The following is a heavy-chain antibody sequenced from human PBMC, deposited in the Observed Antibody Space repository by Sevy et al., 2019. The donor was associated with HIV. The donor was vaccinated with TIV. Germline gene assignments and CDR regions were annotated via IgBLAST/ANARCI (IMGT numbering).Heavy chain of an antibody. CDR3: ARDKGVVVPAAEGAFDI. Sequence: GGSLRLSCAASGFTFSSYSMNWVRQAPGKGLEWVSSISSSSSYIYYADSVKGRFTISSDNAKNSLYLQMNSLRAEDTAVYYGARDKGVVVPAAEGAFDIWGQGTMVTVSS. D-gene: IGHD2-2*01. CDR2: ISSSSSYI. J-gene: IGHJ3*02. V-gene: IGHV3-21*01. CDR1: GFTFSSYS.